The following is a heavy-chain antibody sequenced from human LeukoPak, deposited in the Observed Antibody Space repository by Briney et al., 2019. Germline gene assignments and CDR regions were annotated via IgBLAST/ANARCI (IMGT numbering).Heavy chain of an antibody. CDR1: GFTFTSHA. CDR2: ISYDGITT. D-gene: IGHD2-2*01. V-gene: IGHV3-64*01. Sequence: GGSLRLSCTASGFTFTSHAFHWVRQAPGKGLEYVSAISYDGITTFYANSVKGRFTISRDDSGNTVYLQMDNLRADDLAIYYCARGQGMPPDYSDYWGQGALVTVSS. J-gene: IGHJ4*02. CDR3: ARGQGMPPDYSDY.